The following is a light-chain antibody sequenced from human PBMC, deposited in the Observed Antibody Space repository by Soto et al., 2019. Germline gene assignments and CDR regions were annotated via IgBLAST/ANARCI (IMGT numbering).Light chain of an antibody. Sequence: NFLLTQPHSVSESPGKRVTISCTRSSGSIATNYVQWFQQRPGSAPTTVIYEDNQRPSGVPDRFSGSIDSSSNSASLTISGLKTEDEADYYCQSYDDSNQRVFGGGTQLTVL. CDR2: EDN. J-gene: IGLJ3*02. CDR1: SGSIATNY. CDR3: QSYDDSNQRV. V-gene: IGLV6-57*03.